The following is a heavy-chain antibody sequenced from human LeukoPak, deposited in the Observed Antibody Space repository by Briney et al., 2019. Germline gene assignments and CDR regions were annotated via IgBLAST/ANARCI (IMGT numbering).Heavy chain of an antibody. Sequence: GGSLRLSCAASGFTFSSYGMHWVRQAPGKGLEWVVVIWYDGSNKYYADSVKGRFTISRDNSKNTLYLQMNSLRAEDTAVYYCAREGYYDSSGYLYYFDYWGQGTLVTVSS. CDR2: IWYDGSNK. CDR1: GFTFSSYG. D-gene: IGHD3-22*01. V-gene: IGHV3-33*01. J-gene: IGHJ4*02. CDR3: AREGYYDSSGYLYYFDY.